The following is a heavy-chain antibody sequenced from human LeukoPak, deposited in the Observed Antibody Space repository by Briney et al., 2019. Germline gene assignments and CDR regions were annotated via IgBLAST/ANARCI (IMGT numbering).Heavy chain of an antibody. CDR3: AREVGQLWSRGSWFDP. Sequence: PGGSLRLSCAASGFTFSSYAMHWVRQAPGKGLEWVANIKQDGSEKYYVDSVKGRFTISRDNAKNSLYLQMNSLRAEDMALYYCAREVGQLWSRGSWFDPWGQGTLVTVSS. CDR1: GFTFSSYA. J-gene: IGHJ5*02. V-gene: IGHV3-7*01. CDR2: IKQDGSEK. D-gene: IGHD5-18*01.